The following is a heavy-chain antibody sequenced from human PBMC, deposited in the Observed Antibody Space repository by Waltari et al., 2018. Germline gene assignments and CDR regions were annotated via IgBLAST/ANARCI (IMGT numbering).Heavy chain of an antibody. J-gene: IGHJ3*02. CDR2: IYRGGSK. V-gene: IGHV3-53*01. CDR3: ARQNWGSGDAFDI. D-gene: IGHD7-27*01. CDR1: GFTVSSNY. Sequence: EVQLVESGGGLIQPGGSLRLSCAASGFTVSSNYMSWVRQAPGKGLEWVQVIYRGGSKYYADSVKGRLASYRDNAKNTLYLQMNSLRAEDTAVYYCARQNWGSGDAFDIWGQGTMVTVSS.